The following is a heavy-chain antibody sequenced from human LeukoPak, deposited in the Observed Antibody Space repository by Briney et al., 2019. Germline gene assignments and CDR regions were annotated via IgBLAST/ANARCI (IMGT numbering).Heavy chain of an antibody. J-gene: IGHJ4*02. D-gene: IGHD5-12*01. CDR1: GGSISSSSYY. CDR2: IYYSGST. Sequence: PSETLSLTCTVSGGSISSSSYYWGWIRQPPGKGLEWIGSIYYSGSTYYNPSLKSRVTISVDTSKNQFSLKLSSVTAADTAVYYCARHLYSGYDRALDYWGQGTLVTVFS. V-gene: IGHV4-39*01. CDR3: ARHLYSGYDRALDY.